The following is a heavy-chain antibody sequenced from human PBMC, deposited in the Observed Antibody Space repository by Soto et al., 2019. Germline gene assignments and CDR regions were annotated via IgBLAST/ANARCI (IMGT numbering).Heavy chain of an antibody. CDR1: GFTFDDYA. CDR3: ANDGGMYYSGSGSPLGGTNYDY. D-gene: IGHD3-10*01. Sequence: DVQLVESGGGLVQPGRSLRLSCAASGFTFDDYAMHWVRQAPGKGLEWVSGISWNSGSIGYADSVKGRFTISRDNAKNSVYLQMISLRAEETALYYCANDGGMYYSGSGSPLGGTNYDYWGQGTLVAVSS. CDR2: ISWNSGSI. V-gene: IGHV3-9*01. J-gene: IGHJ4*02.